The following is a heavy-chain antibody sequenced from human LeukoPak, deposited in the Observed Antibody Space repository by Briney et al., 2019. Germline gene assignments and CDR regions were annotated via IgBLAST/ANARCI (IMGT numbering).Heavy chain of an antibody. CDR2: ISAYNGNT. CDR3: ALVLYGDYYFDY. CDR1: GYTFTSYG. J-gene: IGHJ4*02. Sequence: ASVKVSCKASGYTFTSYGISWVRQAPGQGLEWTGWISAYNGNTNYAQKLQGRVTMTTDTSTSTAYMELRSLRSDDTAVYYCALVLYGDYYFDYWGQGTLVTVSS. D-gene: IGHD4-17*01. V-gene: IGHV1-18*01.